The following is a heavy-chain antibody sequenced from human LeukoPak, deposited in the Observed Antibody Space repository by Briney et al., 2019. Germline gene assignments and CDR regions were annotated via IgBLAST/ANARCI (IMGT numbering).Heavy chain of an antibody. CDR2: IHTSGST. J-gene: IGHJ4*02. Sequence: SETLSLTCTVSGDSISNYYWSWIRQPPGKGLEWIGYIHTSGSTNYNPSLKSRVTISVDTSRNQFSLKLSSVTAADTAVYYCARAEVYCSGGSCYSTIDYWGQGTLVTVSS. V-gene: IGHV4-4*09. CDR1: GDSISNYY. CDR3: ARAEVYCSGGSCYSTIDY. D-gene: IGHD2-15*01.